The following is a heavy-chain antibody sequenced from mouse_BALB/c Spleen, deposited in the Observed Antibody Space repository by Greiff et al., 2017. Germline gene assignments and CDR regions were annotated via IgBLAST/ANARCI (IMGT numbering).Heavy chain of an antibody. V-gene: IGHV5-17*02. CDR1: GFTFSSFG. CDR3: AREDRGYAMDY. Sequence: EVKLMESGGGLVQPGGSRKLSCAASGFTFSSFGMHWVRQAPEKGLEWVAYISSGSSTIYYADTVKGRFTISSDNPKNTLFLQMTSLRSEDTAMYYCAREDRGYAMDYWGQGTSVTVSS. D-gene: IGHD3-3*01. CDR2: ISSGSSTI. J-gene: IGHJ4*01.